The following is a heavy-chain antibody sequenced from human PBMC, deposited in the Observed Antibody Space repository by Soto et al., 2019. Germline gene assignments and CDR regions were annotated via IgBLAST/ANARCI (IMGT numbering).Heavy chain of an antibody. V-gene: IGHV3-15*01. CDR1: GFTFSNAW. CDR2: IKSKTDGGTT. CDR3: TTFRGGLPDY. J-gene: IGHJ4*02. D-gene: IGHD1-26*01. Sequence: GSLRLSCAASGFTFSNAWMSWVRQAPGEGLEWVGRIKSKTDGGTTDCAAPVKGRFTISRDDSKNTVYLQMNSLKTEDTAVYFCTTFRGGLPDYWGQGTLVTVSS.